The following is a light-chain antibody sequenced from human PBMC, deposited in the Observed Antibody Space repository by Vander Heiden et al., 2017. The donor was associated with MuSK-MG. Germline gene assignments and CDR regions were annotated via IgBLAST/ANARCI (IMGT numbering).Light chain of an antibody. CDR2: GAS. Sequence: EIVLTQSPGTLSLSPGERATLSCRASQSVSSSYLAWYQQKPGQAPRLHIYGASSRATGIPDRFSGSGSGTDFTLTISRLEPEDFAVYYCQQYGSSPSTFGHGTKVDIK. CDR3: QQYGSSPST. V-gene: IGKV3-20*01. CDR1: QSVSSSY. J-gene: IGKJ3*01.